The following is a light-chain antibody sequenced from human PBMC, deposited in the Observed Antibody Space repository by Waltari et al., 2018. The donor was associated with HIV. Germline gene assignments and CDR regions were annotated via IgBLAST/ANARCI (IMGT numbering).Light chain of an antibody. CDR2: EVS. CDR3: SSYRNSRTWV. J-gene: IGLJ3*02. CDR1: NSDIGVYNF. Sequence: QSALTQPASVSGFPGQWITISCTGTNSDIGVYNFVSWYQQHPGKAPKLIIFEVSNRHSGVSDRFSGSKSGNTASLTISGLQAEDEADYYCSSYRNSRTWVFGGGTKLTVL. V-gene: IGLV2-14*01.